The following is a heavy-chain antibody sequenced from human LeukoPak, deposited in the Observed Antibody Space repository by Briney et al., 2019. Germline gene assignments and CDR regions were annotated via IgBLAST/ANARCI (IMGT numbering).Heavy chain of an antibody. CDR2: IYYSGNT. V-gene: IGHV4-59*11. CDR3: ARDRRYCTGISCLVSQDAVDM. CDR1: GGSISSHY. Sequence: TSETLSLTCNVSGGSISSHYWNWIRQPPGKGLEWIGYIYYSGNTNYNPSLKSRVTITVDTSKKQFSLKLSSVTAADTAVYYCARDRRYCTGISCLVSQDAVDMWGQGTMVTVSS. J-gene: IGHJ3*02. D-gene: IGHD2-2*01.